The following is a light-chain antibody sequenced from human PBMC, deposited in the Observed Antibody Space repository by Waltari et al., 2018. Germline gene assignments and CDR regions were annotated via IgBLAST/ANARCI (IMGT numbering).Light chain of an antibody. J-gene: IGKJ2*01. CDR2: GAS. Sequence: EIVMTQSPATLSVSPGERATLSCRASQSISSSLARYQQKPGQAPRLLIYGASTRATGIPARFSGSGSGTEFTLTISSLQSEDFAVYYCQQYYNWPPYTFGQGTKLEIK. CDR1: QSISSS. V-gene: IGKV3-15*01. CDR3: QQYYNWPPYT.